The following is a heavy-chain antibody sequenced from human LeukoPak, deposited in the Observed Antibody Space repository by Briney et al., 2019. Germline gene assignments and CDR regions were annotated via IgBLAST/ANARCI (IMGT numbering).Heavy chain of an antibody. CDR2: INWIGGST. Sequence: GGSLRLSCAASGFTFDDYGMSWVRQAPAKGLEWGSGINWIGGSTGYADSVKARFTNSRDNAKNSLYLQMNSLRAEDTALYYCARAGSGSYGETYYFDYWGQGTLVTVSS. J-gene: IGHJ4*02. V-gene: IGHV3-20*04. CDR1: GFTFDDYG. CDR3: ARAGSGSYGETYYFDY. D-gene: IGHD3-10*01.